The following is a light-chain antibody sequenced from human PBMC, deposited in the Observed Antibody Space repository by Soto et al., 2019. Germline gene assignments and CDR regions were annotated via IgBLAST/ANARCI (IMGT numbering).Light chain of an antibody. CDR2: EVS. CDR3: MQGTHWPWT. CDR1: QSLIHSDGNTY. J-gene: IGKJ1*01. V-gene: IGKV2-30*02. Sequence: DVVTTQSPLSLPVTLGQPASISCRSSQSLIHSDGNTYLNWFQQRPGQSPRRLIYEVSDRDSGVPDRFSGSGSGTDFTLKISRVEAEDVGVYYCMQGTHWPWTFGQGTEVEIK.